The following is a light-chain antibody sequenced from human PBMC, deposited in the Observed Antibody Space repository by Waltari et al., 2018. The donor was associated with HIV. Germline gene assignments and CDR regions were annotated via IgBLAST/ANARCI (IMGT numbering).Light chain of an antibody. Sequence: EILMTQSPSTLSLSPGQRATLSCRASQSVSSNLAWYQQKLGQAPRLIFFGTSTRASGIPARFSGSGSGTEFTLTISSLQSEDFAVYFCQQYERWPLTFGGGTKVEI. CDR3: QQYERWPLT. J-gene: IGKJ4*01. CDR1: QSVSSN. V-gene: IGKV3-15*01. CDR2: GTS.